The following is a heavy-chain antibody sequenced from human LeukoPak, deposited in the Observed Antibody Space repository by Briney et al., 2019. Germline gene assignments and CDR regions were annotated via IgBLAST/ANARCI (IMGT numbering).Heavy chain of an antibody. J-gene: IGHJ4*02. CDR2: ISRSGSRI. CDR1: GFTFSGDD. D-gene: IGHD3-22*01. V-gene: IGHV3-48*03. CDR3: ARDPRGPTGYDSSGRDSFDY. Sequence: GGSLRLSCAASGFTFSGDDMNWFRQAPGKGLEWVSYISRSGSRIYYADSVRGRFTISRDNSKKTLYLQMNSLRAEDTAVYYCARDPRGPTGYDSSGRDSFDYWGQGTLVTVSS.